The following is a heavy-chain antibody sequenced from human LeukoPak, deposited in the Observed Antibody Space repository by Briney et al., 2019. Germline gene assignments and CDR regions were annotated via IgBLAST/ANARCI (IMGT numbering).Heavy chain of an antibody. J-gene: IGHJ4*02. CDR1: GYTFTSYG. CDR3: ARGRWELLPFDY. CDR2: ISAYNGNT. V-gene: IGHV1-18*01. Sequence: ASVKVSCKASGYTFTSYGISWARQAPGQGLEWMGWISAYNGNTNYAQKLQGRVTMTTDTSASTAYMELRSLRSDDTAVYYCARGRWELLPFDYWGQGTLVTVSS. D-gene: IGHD1-26*01.